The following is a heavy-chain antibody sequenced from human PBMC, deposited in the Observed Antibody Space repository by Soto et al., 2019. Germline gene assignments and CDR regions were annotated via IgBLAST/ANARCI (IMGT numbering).Heavy chain of an antibody. D-gene: IGHD6-19*01. CDR1: GFIFSNYV. V-gene: IGHV3-30-3*01. J-gene: IGHJ5*01. Sequence: QVQLVESGGGVVQPGRSLRLSCAASGFIFSNYVMHWVRQAPGKGLEWVADISYDGSNKYYADFVKGRFTISRDNSKNTLYLQMNSLRDEDAAVYYCARDGGGMAAILLQFDSWGHGTLVTASS. CDR3: ARDGGGMAAILLQFDS. CDR2: ISYDGSNK.